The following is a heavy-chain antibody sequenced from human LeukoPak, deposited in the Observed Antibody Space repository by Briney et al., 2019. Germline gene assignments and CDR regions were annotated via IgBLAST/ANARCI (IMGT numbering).Heavy chain of an antibody. CDR1: GGSISSYY. CDR2: IHYSGST. CDR3: ARSRGYSYGLDY. D-gene: IGHD5-18*01. V-gene: IGHV4-59*12. J-gene: IGHJ4*02. Sequence: SETLSLTCGVSGGSISSYYWSWIRQPPGKGLEWIAYIHYSGSTNYNPSLKSRVTMSVDTSKNQFSLKLSSVTAADTAVYYCARSRGYSYGLDYWGQGTLVTVSS.